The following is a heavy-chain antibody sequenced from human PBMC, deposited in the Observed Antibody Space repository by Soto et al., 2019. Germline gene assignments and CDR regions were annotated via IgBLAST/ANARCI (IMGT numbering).Heavy chain of an antibody. CDR1: GFTFSSYS. J-gene: IGHJ4*02. Sequence: GGSLRLSCAASGFTFSSYSMNWVRQAPGKGLEWVSSISSSSSYIYYADSVKGRFTISRDNAKNSLYLQMNSLRAEDTAVYYCAKAPMYYYGSSGYYYVQKPDYWGQGTLVTVSS. D-gene: IGHD3-22*01. CDR2: ISSSSSYI. CDR3: AKAPMYYYGSSGYYYVQKPDY. V-gene: IGHV3-21*01.